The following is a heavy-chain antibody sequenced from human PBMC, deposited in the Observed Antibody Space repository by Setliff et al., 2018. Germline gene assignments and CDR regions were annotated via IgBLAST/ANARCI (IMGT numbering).Heavy chain of an antibody. J-gene: IGHJ4*02. V-gene: IGHV4-59*01. Sequence: SETLSLTCTVSGGSISTYYWSWIRQPPGKGLEFIGCVYYSGLTNYDPSLKSRVTMSVDSSKNQFSLKLSSVTAADTAVYYCARGGTYRYFDYWGQGALVTVSS. CDR3: ARGGTYRYFDY. CDR1: GGSISTYY. CDR2: VYYSGLT.